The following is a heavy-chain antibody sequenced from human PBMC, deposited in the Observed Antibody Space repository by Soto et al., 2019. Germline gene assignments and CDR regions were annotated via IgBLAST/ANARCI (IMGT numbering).Heavy chain of an antibody. Sequence: ASVKVSCKVSGYTLTELSMHWVRQAPGKGLEWMGGFDPEDGETIYAQKFQGRVTMTEDTSTDTAYMELSSLRSEDTAVYYCATHYDSSGYYYENWFDPWGQGTLVTVS. CDR2: FDPEDGET. D-gene: IGHD3-22*01. CDR3: ATHYDSSGYYYENWFDP. V-gene: IGHV1-24*01. CDR1: GYTLTELS. J-gene: IGHJ5*02.